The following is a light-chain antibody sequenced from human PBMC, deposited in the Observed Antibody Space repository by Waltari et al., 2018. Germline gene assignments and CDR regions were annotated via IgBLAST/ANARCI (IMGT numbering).Light chain of an antibody. CDR2: KVS. J-gene: IGKJ2*01. CDR3: MQGTHWPPDT. V-gene: IGKV2-30*01. Sequence: DVVMTQSPLSLPVTPGQPASISCRSSPSLVYRDGDTYLNWFHQRPGQSPRRLIYKVSNRDSGVPDGFTGSGSGTDFTLKISRGEADDVGVYYCMQGTHWPPDTFGQGTKLEIK. CDR1: PSLVYRDGDTY.